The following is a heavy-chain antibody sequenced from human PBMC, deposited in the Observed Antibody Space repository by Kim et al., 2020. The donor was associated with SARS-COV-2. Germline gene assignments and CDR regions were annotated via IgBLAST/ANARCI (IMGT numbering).Heavy chain of an antibody. CDR2: INSDGSST. V-gene: IGHV3-74*01. J-gene: IGHJ4*02. D-gene: IGHD5-12*01. Sequence: GGSLRLSCAASGFSFSMYWMHWFRQPPGKGLVWVSRINSDGSSTDYADAVKGKCTISRDNAKNRLYLQVNSLRAEDTAVYYCASDLKASPSNIVFDYWGQGTLVTVSS. CDR3: ASDLKASPSNIVFDY. CDR1: GFSFSMYW.